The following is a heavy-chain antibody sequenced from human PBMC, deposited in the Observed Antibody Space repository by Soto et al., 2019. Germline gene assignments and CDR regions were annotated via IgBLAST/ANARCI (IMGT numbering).Heavy chain of an antibody. V-gene: IGHV3-30-3*01. CDR1: GFTFSSYA. D-gene: IGHD4-17*01. CDR2: ISYDGSNK. CDR3: ARGSYGDYDMSYFDY. Sequence: QVQLVESGGGVVQPGRSLRLSCAASGFTFSSYAMHWVRQAPGKGLEWVAVISYDGSNKYYADSVKGRFTISRDNSKNTLYLQMNSLRAEDTAVYYCARGSYGDYDMSYFDYWGQGALVTVSS. J-gene: IGHJ4*02.